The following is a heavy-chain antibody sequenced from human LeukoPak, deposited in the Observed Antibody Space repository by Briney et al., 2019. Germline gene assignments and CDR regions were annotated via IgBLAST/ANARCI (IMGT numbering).Heavy chain of an antibody. V-gene: IGHV3-72*01. Sequence: GGSLRLSCAVSGFTSSDHYMDWVRQAPGKGLEWIGRIRSKANRYSTEYAAPVKGKFTILRDDSKNSVYLQMISLKTEDSAVYYCARGGPYSTSNYWGQGTLVTVSS. J-gene: IGHJ4*02. D-gene: IGHD6-13*01. CDR2: IRSKANRYST. CDR3: ARGGPYSTSNY. CDR1: GFTSSDHY.